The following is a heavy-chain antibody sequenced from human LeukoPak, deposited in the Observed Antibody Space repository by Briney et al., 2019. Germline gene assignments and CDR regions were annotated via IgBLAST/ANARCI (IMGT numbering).Heavy chain of an antibody. V-gene: IGHV1-24*01. D-gene: IGHD6-13*01. CDR2: FDPENGET. CDR3: ATDSGLYSSSP. Sequence: ASVTVSCKDSGYTLTELSMHWVRQAPGKGLEGMGGFDPENGETIYAQKFQGRVTMTEDTSTDTAYMELSSLRSEDTAVYYCATDSGLYSSSPWGQGTLVTVSS. J-gene: IGHJ5*02. CDR1: GYTLTELS.